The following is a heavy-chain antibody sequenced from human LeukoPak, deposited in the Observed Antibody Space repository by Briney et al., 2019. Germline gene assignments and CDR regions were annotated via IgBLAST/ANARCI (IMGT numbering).Heavy chain of an antibody. CDR1: GFTFNSHA. D-gene: IGHD3-22*01. CDR2: ISPSGGIT. Sequence: GGSLRPSCAASGFTFNSHAMNWVRQAPGKGLEWVSVISPSGGITYYAESVKGRFTVSRDNSKNTLFLQMNSLRVEDTALYYCAKEPSHSSGYWDSWGQGTLVTVSS. J-gene: IGHJ4*02. CDR3: AKEPSHSSGYWDS. V-gene: IGHV3-23*01.